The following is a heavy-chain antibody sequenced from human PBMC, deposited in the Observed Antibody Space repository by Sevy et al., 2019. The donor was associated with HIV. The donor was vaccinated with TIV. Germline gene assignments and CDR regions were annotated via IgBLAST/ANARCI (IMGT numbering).Heavy chain of an antibody. CDR3: ARLYSSSSGRGLDN. Sequence: GGSLRLSCAASAFTFGSYWMTWVRQAPGKGLEWVANIKEDGSGRFYVDSVRGRFTVSRDNAKKTLYLQMNNLRGEDTALYYCARLYSSSSGRGLDNWGQGALVTVSS. CDR1: AFTFGSYW. J-gene: IGHJ4*02. CDR2: IKEDGSGR. D-gene: IGHD6-6*01. V-gene: IGHV3-7*01.